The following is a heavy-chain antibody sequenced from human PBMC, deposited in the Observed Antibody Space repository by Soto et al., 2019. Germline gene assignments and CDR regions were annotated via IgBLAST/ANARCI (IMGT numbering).Heavy chain of an antibody. CDR2: ISAYNGNT. CDR1: GYTFTSYA. Sequence: QVQLVQSGAEVKKPGASVKVSCKASGYTFTSYAISWVRQAPGQGLEWMGWISAYNGNTKYAQKLQGRVTLTTDTSTSTAYMELRNLRSDDAAVYYCARDTAMALPDAWGQGTLVTVSS. CDR3: ARDTAMALPDA. D-gene: IGHD5-18*01. V-gene: IGHV1-18*01. J-gene: IGHJ4*02.